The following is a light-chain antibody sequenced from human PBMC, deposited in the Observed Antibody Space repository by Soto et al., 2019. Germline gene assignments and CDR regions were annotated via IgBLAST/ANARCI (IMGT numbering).Light chain of an antibody. CDR2: GIS. Sequence: EIVLTQSPGTLSLSPGERATLSCRASQTIDTRFLAWYQQKPGQAPRPLIYGISTRANDIPDRFSGSGSGTDVTHTISRLGPEEFAVYYCPQYHSSRTFGQGTKVEMK. CDR1: QTIDTRF. CDR3: PQYHSSRT. J-gene: IGKJ1*01. V-gene: IGKV3-20*01.